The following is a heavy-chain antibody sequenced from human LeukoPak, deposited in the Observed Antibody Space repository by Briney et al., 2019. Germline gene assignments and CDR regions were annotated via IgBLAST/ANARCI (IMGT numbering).Heavy chain of an antibody. CDR1: GGSISSGGYY. CDR2: IYYSGST. Sequence: SETLSLTCTVSGGSISSGGYYWSWIRQHPGKGLEWIGYIYYSGSTYYNPSLKSRVTISVDTSKNQFSLKLSSVTAADTAVYYCARANHLTPPSPSSGSDYYMDVWGKGTTVTVSS. D-gene: IGHD6-19*01. CDR3: ARANHLTPPSPSSGSDYYMDV. J-gene: IGHJ6*03. V-gene: IGHV4-31*03.